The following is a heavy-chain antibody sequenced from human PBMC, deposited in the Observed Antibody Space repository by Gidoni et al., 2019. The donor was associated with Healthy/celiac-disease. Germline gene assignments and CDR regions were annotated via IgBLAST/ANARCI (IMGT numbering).Heavy chain of an antibody. J-gene: IGHJ6*03. Sequence: QVQLQESGPGLVKPSQTLSLTCTVSGGPISSGGYYWSWIRQHPGKGLEGIGYIYYSGSTYYNPSLKSRVTILVDTSKNQFSLKLSSVTAADTAVYYCARDLLTPDYYMDVWGKGTTVTVSS. CDR2: IYYSGST. CDR3: ARDLLTPDYYMDV. D-gene: IGHD7-27*01. V-gene: IGHV4-31*03. CDR1: GGPISSGGYY.